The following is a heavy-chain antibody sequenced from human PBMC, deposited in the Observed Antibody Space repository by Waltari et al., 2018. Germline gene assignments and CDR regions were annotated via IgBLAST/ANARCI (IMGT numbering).Heavy chain of an antibody. CDR3: AREMDTAMPRGGFDP. CDR1: GYTFTDYY. D-gene: IGHD5-18*01. CDR2: VDPEDGET. Sequence: EVQLVQSGAEVKKPGATVKISCKASGYTFTDYYMHWVQQAPGKGLEWMGRVDPEDGETIYAEKFQGRVTITADTSTDTAYMELTSLRSEDTAMYYCAREMDTAMPRGGFDPWGQGTLVTVSS. V-gene: IGHV1-69-2*01. J-gene: IGHJ5*02.